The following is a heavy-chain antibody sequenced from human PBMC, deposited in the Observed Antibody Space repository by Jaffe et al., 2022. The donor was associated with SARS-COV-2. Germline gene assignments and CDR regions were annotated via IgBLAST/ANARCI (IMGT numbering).Heavy chain of an antibody. CDR1: GFTFSSYE. J-gene: IGHJ6*02. V-gene: IGHV3-48*03. CDR3: ARDAPDLWYQLQSPHRDYYGMDV. CDR2: ISSSGSTI. D-gene: IGHD2-2*01. Sequence: EVQLVESGGGLVQPGGSLRLSCAASGFTFSSYEMNWVRQAPGKGLEWVSYISSSGSTIYYADSVKGRFTISRDNAKNSLYLQMNSLRAEDTAVYYCARDAPDLWYQLQSPHRDYYGMDVWGQGTTVTVSS.